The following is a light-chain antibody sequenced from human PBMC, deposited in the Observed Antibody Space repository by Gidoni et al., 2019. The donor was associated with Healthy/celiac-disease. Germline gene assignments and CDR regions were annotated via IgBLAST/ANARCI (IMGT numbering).Light chain of an antibody. CDR2: GES. CDR3: QQYGSSPPWT. CDR1: QRVSSSY. V-gene: IGKV3-20*01. J-gene: IGKJ1*01. Sequence: TPSPGTLSLSPEERPTLSCRASQRVSSSYLAWYQQKPGQAPRLLIYGESSRATGIPDRFSGSGCGTDFTLTISRLGPEDFAVYYCQQYGSSPPWTFXQXTKVEIK.